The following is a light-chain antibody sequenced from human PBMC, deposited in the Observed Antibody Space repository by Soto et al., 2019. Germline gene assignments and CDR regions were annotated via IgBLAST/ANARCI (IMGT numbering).Light chain of an antibody. CDR1: SSDVGGYNY. V-gene: IGLV2-8*01. CDR3: CSYAGSNTPYV. CDR2: EVN. Sequence: QSALTQPPSASGSPGQSVAISCTGTSSDVGGYNYVSWYQQHPGKAPKLMIYEVNKRPSGVPDRFSGSKSGNTASLTVSGLQAEDEADYYCCSYAGSNTPYVFGTGTKVTVL. J-gene: IGLJ1*01.